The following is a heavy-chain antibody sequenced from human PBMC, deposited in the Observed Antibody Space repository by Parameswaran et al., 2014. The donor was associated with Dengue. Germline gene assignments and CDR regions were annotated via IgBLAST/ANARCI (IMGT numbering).Heavy chain of an antibody. Sequence: RWIRQPPGKGLEWVANIKQDGSEKYFVDSVKGRFTISRDNAKNSLYLQMNSLRAEDTSAYYCARGRGLDYWGQGTLVTVSS. J-gene: IGHJ4*02. CDR3: ARGRGLDY. V-gene: IGHV3-7*01. CDR2: IKQDGSEK.